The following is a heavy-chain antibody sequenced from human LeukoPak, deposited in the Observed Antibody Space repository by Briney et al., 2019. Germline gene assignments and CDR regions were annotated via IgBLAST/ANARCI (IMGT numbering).Heavy chain of an antibody. J-gene: IGHJ5*02. V-gene: IGHV1-69*06. CDR1: GYTFTSYG. Sequence: SVKVSCKASGYTFTSYGISWVRQAPGQGLEWMGGIIPIFGTANYAQKFQGRVTITADKSTSTAYMELSSLRSEDTAVYYCARTYYGSGSSGWFDPWGQGTLVTVSS. CDR3: ARTYYGSGSSGWFDP. CDR2: IIPIFGTA. D-gene: IGHD3-10*01.